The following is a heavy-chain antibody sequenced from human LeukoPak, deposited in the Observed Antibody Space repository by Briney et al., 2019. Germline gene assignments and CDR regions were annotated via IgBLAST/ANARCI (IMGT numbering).Heavy chain of an antibody. V-gene: IGHV3-9*01. Sequence: PGGSLRLSCAASGFTLDDYAMHWVRQAPGKGLEWVSGISWNSGSIGYADSVKGRFTISRDNAKNSLYLQMNSLRAEDTALYYCAKDVGATSDDAFDIWGQGTMVTVSS. CDR1: GFTLDDYA. D-gene: IGHD1-26*01. CDR3: AKDVGATSDDAFDI. J-gene: IGHJ3*02. CDR2: ISWNSGSI.